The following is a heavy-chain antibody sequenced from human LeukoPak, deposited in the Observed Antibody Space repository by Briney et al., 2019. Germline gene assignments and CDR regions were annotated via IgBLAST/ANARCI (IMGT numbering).Heavy chain of an antibody. D-gene: IGHD2-15*01. CDR2: INKDGSKK. CDR1: GFTFSNDW. CDR3: ARDEYYCSGGSCHSDY. J-gene: IGHJ4*02. V-gene: IGHV3-7*01. Sequence: GGSLSLSCASSGFTFSNDWMTWVRQAQGKGLEWVANINKDGSKKNYVDSVKGRFSIVRDNAKNSLYLQMNSLRAEDTAVYYCARDEYYCSGGSCHSDYWGQGTLVSASS.